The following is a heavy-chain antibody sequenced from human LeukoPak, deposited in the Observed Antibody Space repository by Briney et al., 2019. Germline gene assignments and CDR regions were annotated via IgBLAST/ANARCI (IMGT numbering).Heavy chain of an antibody. Sequence: SETLSLTCTVSGGAISSSSYYWGWIRQPPGKGLEWIGRIYYSGSTYYNPSLKSRVTISVDTSKNQFSLKLSSVTAADTAVYYCARVTIWFGELSGGWFDPWGQGTLVTVSS. CDR3: ARVTIWFGELSGGWFDP. D-gene: IGHD3-10*01. J-gene: IGHJ5*02. CDR2: IYYSGST. V-gene: IGHV4-39*01. CDR1: GGAISSSSYY.